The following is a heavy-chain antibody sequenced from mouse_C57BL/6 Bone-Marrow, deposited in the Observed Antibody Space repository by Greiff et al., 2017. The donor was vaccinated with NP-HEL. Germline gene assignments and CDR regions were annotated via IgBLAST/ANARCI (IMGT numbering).Heavy chain of an antibody. D-gene: IGHD1-1*01. V-gene: IGHV1-81*01. CDR1: GYTFTSYG. J-gene: IGHJ4*01. CDR2: IYPRSGNT. CDR3: ARYYGSIYYAMDY. Sequence: VKLQESGAELARPGASVKLSCKASGYTFTSYGISWVKQRTGQGLEWIGEIYPRSGNTYYNEKFKGKATLTAAKSSSTAYMDLRSLTSEDSAVYFCARYYGSIYYAMDYWGQGTSVTVSS.